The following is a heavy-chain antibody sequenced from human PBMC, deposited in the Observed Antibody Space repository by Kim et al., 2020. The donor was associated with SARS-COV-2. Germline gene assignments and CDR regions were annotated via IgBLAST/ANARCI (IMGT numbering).Heavy chain of an antibody. CDR3: ARLNPSIVVVPAARSYGMDV. CDR1: GFTFSSYE. J-gene: IGHJ6*02. CDR2: ITSSGYTR. D-gene: IGHD2-2*01. Sequence: GGSLRLSCAASGFTFSSYEMNWVRQAPGKGLEWVSYITSSGYTRYYADSVKGRFTISRDNAKNSLYLQMNSLRAEDTAVYYCARLNPSIVVVPAARSYGMDVWGQGTTVTVSS. V-gene: IGHV3-48*03.